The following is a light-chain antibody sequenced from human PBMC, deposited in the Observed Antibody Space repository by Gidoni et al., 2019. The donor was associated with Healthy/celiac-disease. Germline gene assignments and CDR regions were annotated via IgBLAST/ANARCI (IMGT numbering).Light chain of an antibody. CDR3: QSYDSSSLWV. V-gene: IGLV6-57*02. Sequence: NLMLPQPHSVSESPGKTVTTSCTGSSGSIASNYVQWYQQRPGSAPTTVIYEDNQRPSGVPDRFSGSIDSSSNSASLTISGLKTEDEADYYCQSYDSSSLWVFGGGTKLTVL. CDR1: SGSIASNY. CDR2: EDN. J-gene: IGLJ3*02.